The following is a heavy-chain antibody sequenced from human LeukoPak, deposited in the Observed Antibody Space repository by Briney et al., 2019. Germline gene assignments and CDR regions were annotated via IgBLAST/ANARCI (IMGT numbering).Heavy chain of an antibody. CDR2: ISGSDGRT. D-gene: IGHD4-17*01. Sequence: GGSLRLSCAASGFIFSTYAMSWVRQAPGKGLEWVSVISGSDGRTHYADSVKGRFTISRDNSKNTLYLQMNSLRAEDTAVYYCSYGDSKYYFDYWGQGTLVTVSS. CDR1: GFIFSTYA. V-gene: IGHV3-23*01. CDR3: SYGDSKYYFDY. J-gene: IGHJ4*02.